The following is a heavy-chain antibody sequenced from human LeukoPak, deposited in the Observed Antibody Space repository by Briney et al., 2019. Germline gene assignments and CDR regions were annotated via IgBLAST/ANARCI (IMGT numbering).Heavy chain of an antibody. J-gene: IGHJ4*02. Sequence: KPSETLSLTCIVSGGFIRNYYWSWIRQPAGKGLEWIGRIYTSGSTDYRPSLKRRVTMSVHMSKNQCSQKLSSVTAPATAVYHCARGCIGGSFYTYSFEYWGEGTLVTVPS. V-gene: IGHV4-4*07. CDR2: IYTSGST. CDR1: GGFIRNYY. CDR3: ARGCIGGSFYTYSFEY. D-gene: IGHD2-15*01.